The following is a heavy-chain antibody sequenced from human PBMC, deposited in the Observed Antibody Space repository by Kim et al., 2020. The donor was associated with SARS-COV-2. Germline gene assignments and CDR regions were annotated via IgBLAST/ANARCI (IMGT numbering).Heavy chain of an antibody. Sequence: GGSLRLSCAASGFTFSDYYMSWIRQAPGKGLEWVSYISSSGSTIYYADSVKGRFTISRDNAKNSLYLQMNSLRAEDTAVYYCARVLITMVRGHHYGMDVWGQGTTVTVSS. CDR3: ARVLITMVRGHHYGMDV. J-gene: IGHJ6*02. V-gene: IGHV3-11*01. CDR2: ISSSGSTI. D-gene: IGHD3-10*01. CDR1: GFTFSDYY.